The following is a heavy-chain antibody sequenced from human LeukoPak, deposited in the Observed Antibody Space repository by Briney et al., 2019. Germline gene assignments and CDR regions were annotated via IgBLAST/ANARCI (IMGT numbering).Heavy chain of an antibody. Sequence: GGSLRLSCVASGFTFSSYAMHWVRQAPGKGLEWVALISYDGSNKYYADSVKGRFTISRDNAKNTLYLQMNSLRAEDTAVYYCARGGVYSSGSYYLYYFDYWGQGTLVTVSS. V-gene: IGHV3-30-3*01. CDR2: ISYDGSNK. J-gene: IGHJ4*02. CDR3: ARGGVYSSGSYYLYYFDY. CDR1: GFTFSSYA. D-gene: IGHD6-19*01.